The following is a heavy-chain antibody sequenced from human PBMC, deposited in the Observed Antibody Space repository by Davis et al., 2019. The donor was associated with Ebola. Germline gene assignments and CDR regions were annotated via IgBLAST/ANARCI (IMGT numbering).Heavy chain of an antibody. CDR1: GFTFSSYA. V-gene: IGHV3-30-3*01. Sequence: GGSLRLSCAASGFTFSSYAMHWVRQAPGKGLEWVAVISYDGSNKYYADSVKGRFTISRDNSKNTLYLQMNSLRAEDTAVYYCARDRNNYSNYLHWFDPWGQGTLVTVSS. J-gene: IGHJ5*02. CDR3: ARDRNNYSNYLHWFDP. CDR2: ISYDGSNK. D-gene: IGHD4-11*01.